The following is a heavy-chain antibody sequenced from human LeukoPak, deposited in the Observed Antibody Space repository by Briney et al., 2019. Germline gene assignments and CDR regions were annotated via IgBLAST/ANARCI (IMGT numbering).Heavy chain of an antibody. CDR3: SRENGAFCPFGY. D-gene: IGHD2-8*01. J-gene: IGHJ4*02. V-gene: IGHV4-4*02. Sequence: SGLCTPTCGVSGGSCSNTNWWSWVRQPPGQGLEWSGEISLTGLTHYFQGLVTMAAVSLDRSKHHLSLNLTSVTATDTAVYYCSRENGAFCPFGYWGQGTLVTVLS. CDR2: ISLTGLT. CDR1: GGSCSNTNW.